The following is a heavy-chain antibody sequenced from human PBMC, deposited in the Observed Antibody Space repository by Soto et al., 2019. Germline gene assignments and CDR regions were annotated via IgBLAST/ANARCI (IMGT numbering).Heavy chain of an antibody. CDR2: IIPMLSNS. Sequence: ASVKVSCKASGDTSNFYSINWVRQAPGLGLEWMGRIIPMLSNSNSAQKFLGRVTMTSDTSTSTAYMELGSLTSEDTAVYYCSRGGGFVVVSAPYDHWGQGTLVTVSA. CDR1: GDTSNFYS. CDR3: SRGGGFVVVSAPYDH. D-gene: IGHD2-21*01. V-gene: IGHV1-69*08. J-gene: IGHJ4*02.